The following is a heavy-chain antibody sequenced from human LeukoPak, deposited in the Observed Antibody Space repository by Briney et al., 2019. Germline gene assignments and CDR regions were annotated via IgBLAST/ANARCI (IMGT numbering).Heavy chain of an antibody. CDR3: ARLYIGSFDD. J-gene: IGHJ4*02. CDR1: GYSFTTYW. CDR2: IYPGDSDT. V-gene: IGHV5-51*01. Sequence: GESLKISCRGSGYSFTTYWIGWVRQMPGKGLEWMGIIYPGDSDTRYSPSFQGQVTMSADKSINTAYLQWSSLKASDTAMYYCARLYIGSFDDWGQGTLVTVSS. D-gene: IGHD1-26*01.